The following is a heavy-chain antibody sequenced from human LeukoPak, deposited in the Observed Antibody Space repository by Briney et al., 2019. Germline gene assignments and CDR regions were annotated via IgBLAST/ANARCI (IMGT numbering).Heavy chain of an antibody. CDR2: MNPNSGNT. CDR3: ASGEVGNIVVVPAAEYFQH. V-gene: IGHV1-8*03. CDR1: GYTFTSYD. Sequence: ASVKVSCKASGYTFTSYDINWVRQATGQGLEWMGWMNPNSGNTGYAQKFQGRVTITTDESTSTAYMELSSLRSEDTAVYYCASGEVGNIVVVPAAEYFQHWGQGTLVTVSS. J-gene: IGHJ1*01. D-gene: IGHD2-2*01.